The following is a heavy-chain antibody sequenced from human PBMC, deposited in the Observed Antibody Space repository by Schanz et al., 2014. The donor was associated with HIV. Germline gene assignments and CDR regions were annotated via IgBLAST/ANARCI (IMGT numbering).Heavy chain of an antibody. Sequence: QLQLQESGPGLVKPSETLSLTCTVSGGSISRSSYYWGWIRQLPGAGLEWIGYIYYSGSTYYNPSLTSRLTISVDISKNQFSLKLSSVTAADTAVYYCARATSGFYPYFDSWGQGTLVTVSS. CDR1: GGSISRSSYY. CDR3: ARATSGFYPYFDS. V-gene: IGHV4-31*03. D-gene: IGHD3-22*01. J-gene: IGHJ4*02. CDR2: IYYSGST.